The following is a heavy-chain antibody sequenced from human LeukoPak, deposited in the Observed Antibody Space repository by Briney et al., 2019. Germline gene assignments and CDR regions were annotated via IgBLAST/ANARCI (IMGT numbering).Heavy chain of an antibody. CDR1: GFTFSSYW. Sequence: GGSLRLSCAASGFTFSSYWMSWVRQAPGKGLERVANIKQDGSEKYYVDSVKGRFTISRDNAKNSLYLQMNSLRAEDTAVYYCARQGGSGVNWFDPWGQGTLVTVSS. CDR2: IKQDGSEK. CDR3: ARQGGSGVNWFDP. J-gene: IGHJ5*02. D-gene: IGHD2-15*01. V-gene: IGHV3-7*01.